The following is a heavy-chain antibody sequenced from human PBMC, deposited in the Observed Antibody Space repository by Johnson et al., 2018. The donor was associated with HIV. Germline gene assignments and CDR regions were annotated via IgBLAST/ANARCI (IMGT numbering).Heavy chain of an antibody. J-gene: IGHJ3*02. D-gene: IGHD6-19*01. V-gene: IGHV3-33*05. CDR3: AREPGIAEAGTDAFDI. CDR2: ISYDGSNK. Sequence: QVLLVESGGGVVQPGGSLRLSCAASGFTFSSYGMHWVRQAPGKGLEWVAFISYDGSNKYYADSVKGRFTVSRDNSKNTLYLQMNSLRAEDTAVYYCAREPGIAEAGTDAFDIWGQGTMVTVSS. CDR1: GFTFSSYG.